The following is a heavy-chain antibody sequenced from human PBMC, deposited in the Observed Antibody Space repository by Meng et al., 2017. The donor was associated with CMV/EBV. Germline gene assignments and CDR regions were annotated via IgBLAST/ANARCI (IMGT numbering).Heavy chain of an antibody. V-gene: IGHV1-8*01. CDR1: GYTFTTYD. CDR2: MNPNSGNT. CDR3: ARDLTLPQFFYGMDV. J-gene: IGHJ6*02. D-gene: IGHD1-26*01. Sequence: ASVKVSCKASGYTFTTYDINWVRQATGQGLEWMGWMNPNSGNTGYAQKFQGRVTLTRVTSISTAYMELSSLRSEDTAVYYCARDLTLPQFFYGMDVWGQGTTVTVSS.